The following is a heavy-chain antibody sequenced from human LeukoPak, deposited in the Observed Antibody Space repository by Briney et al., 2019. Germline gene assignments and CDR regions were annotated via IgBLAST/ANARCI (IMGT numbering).Heavy chain of an antibody. CDR3: ARGPTVTTFSYYYYYGMDV. Sequence: SEILSLTCAVSGDSISSGGYSWRWIRQPPGKGLEWIGYIYHSGSTYYNPSLKSRVTISVDRSKNQFSLKLSSVTAADTAVYYCARGPTVTTFSYYYYYGMDVWGQGTTVTVSS. J-gene: IGHJ6*02. CDR1: GDSISSGGYS. V-gene: IGHV4-30-2*01. CDR2: IYHSGST. D-gene: IGHD4-17*01.